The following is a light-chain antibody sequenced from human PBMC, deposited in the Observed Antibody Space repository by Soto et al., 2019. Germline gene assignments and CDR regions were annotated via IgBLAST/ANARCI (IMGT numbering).Light chain of an antibody. CDR3: QHYNGWPL. V-gene: IGKV3-15*01. Sequence: EIVMTQSPSSLSVSPGDRVTLSCRTSQSVNNNLAWYQQKPGQAPRLLIYDASTRDTGVPAKFSGSGSGTEFTLSISSLQSEDFAGYYCQHYNGWPLFGPGTKVDIE. J-gene: IGKJ3*01. CDR2: DAS. CDR1: QSVNNN.